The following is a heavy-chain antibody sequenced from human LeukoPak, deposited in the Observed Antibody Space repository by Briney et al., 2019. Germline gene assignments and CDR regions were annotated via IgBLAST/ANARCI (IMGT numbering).Heavy chain of an antibody. CDR3: ARDPATVTSCFDC. V-gene: IGHV3-33*01. D-gene: IGHD4-17*01. Sequence: GGSLRLSCAASGFMFCDYGMHWVRQAPGKGLEWVAVIWYDGSKTYYVDSVKGRFSISRDNSKNTLYLQMSSLKVEDTAIYYCARDPATVTSCFDCWGQGTLVTVSS. J-gene: IGHJ4*02. CDR2: IWYDGSKT. CDR1: GFMFCDYG.